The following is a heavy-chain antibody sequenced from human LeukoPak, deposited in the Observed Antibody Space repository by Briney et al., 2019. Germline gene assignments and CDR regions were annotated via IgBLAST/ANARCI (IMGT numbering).Heavy chain of an antibody. J-gene: IGHJ4*02. CDR1: GFTFSNYG. CDR2: ISPRGGGT. CDR3: ARDLAWGAFDY. Sequence: GGSLRLSCAASGFTFSNYGMNWVRQAPGKGLEWLSGISPRGGGTYYADSVKGRFTISRDDSKSTLSLQMNSLRVEDTAVYYCARDLAWGAFDYWGQGTLVSVSS. D-gene: IGHD7-27*01. V-gene: IGHV3-23*01.